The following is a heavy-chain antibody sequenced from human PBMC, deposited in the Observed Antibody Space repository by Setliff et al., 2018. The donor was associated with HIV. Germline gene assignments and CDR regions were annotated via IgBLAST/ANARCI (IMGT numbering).Heavy chain of an antibody. CDR1: GYTFTAYG. CDR2: ISTYSDET. CDR3: ARDVEHMMDV. J-gene: IGHJ6*02. Sequence: ASVKVSCKSSGYTFTAYGLSWVRQAPGQGLEWMGWISTYSDETSYAQKLQGRVTMTTDTSTSTTYMELRRLRFDDTAVYYCARDVEHMMDVWGQGTTVTVSS. V-gene: IGHV1-18*01.